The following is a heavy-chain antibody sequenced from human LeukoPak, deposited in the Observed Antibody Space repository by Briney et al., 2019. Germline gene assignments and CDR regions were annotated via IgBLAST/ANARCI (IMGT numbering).Heavy chain of an antibody. J-gene: IGHJ6*02. CDR3: AKDESSSWKGHGMDV. CDR2: ISYDGSNK. D-gene: IGHD6-13*01. Sequence: GRSLRLSCAASGFTLSSYGMHWVRQAPGKGLEWVAVISYDGSNKYYADSVKGRFTISRDNSKNTLYLQMNSLRAEDTAVYYCAKDESSSWKGHGMDVWGQGTTVTVPS. CDR1: GFTLSSYG. V-gene: IGHV3-30*18.